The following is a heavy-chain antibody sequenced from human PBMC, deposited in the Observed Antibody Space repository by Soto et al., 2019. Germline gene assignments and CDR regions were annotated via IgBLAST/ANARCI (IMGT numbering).Heavy chain of an antibody. CDR2: LNPIFGTT. D-gene: IGHD3-10*02. J-gene: IGHJ6*02. CDR3: ARLPRVMLPTLEGGLDV. V-gene: IGHV1-69*12. CDR1: GGTFSSYV. Sequence: VQLVQSGAEVKKAGSSVKVSCKSSGGTFSSYVISWVRQAPGRGLEWMGGLNPIFGTTNYAQKFEGRVTMPGEEATSTGYSELNRLISEDTAVYYCARLPRVMLPTLEGGLDVWGQGTTVTVFS.